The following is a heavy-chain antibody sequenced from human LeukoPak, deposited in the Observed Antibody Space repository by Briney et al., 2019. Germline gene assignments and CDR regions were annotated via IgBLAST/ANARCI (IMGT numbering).Heavy chain of an antibody. D-gene: IGHD6-13*01. CDR2: INTVGTT. CDR3: AKDRQQLGDNYYYYMDV. V-gene: IGHV3-66*01. CDR1: GFTVSNNY. Sequence: GGSLRLSCAASGFTVSNNYMGWVRQAPAKGLEWVSVINTVGTTYYADSVRGRFTISRDNSKNTLYLQMNSLRAEDTAVYYCAKDRQQLGDNYYYYMDVWGKGTTVTVSS. J-gene: IGHJ6*03.